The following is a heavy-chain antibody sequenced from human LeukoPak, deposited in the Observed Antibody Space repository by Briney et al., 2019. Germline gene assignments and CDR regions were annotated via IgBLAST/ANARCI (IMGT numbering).Heavy chain of an antibody. CDR2: IVVGSGNT. Sequence: GASVKVSCEASGFTFSSSAVQWARQARGQRLEWIGWIVVGSGNTNYAQKFQERVTITRDMSTSTAYMELSSLRSEDTAVYYCAAPSLNDILTGPSGAFDIWGQGTMVTVSS. J-gene: IGHJ3*02. V-gene: IGHV1-58*01. D-gene: IGHD3-9*01. CDR1: GFTFSSSA. CDR3: AAPSLNDILTGPSGAFDI.